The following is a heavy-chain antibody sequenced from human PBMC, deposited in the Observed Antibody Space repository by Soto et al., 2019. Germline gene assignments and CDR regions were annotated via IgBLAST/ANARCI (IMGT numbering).Heavy chain of an antibody. CDR3: VREDGLVGSNSAFDY. Sequence: EVQVVESGGGLVKPGGSLRLSCATSGFSFSTYNMNWVRQAPGKGLEWVSSINGRSNYKYYTDSVKGRFAISRDNPKNSLYLQMDSLRVEDTDVYYCVREDGLVGSNSAFDYWGQGTLFTVSS. CDR2: INGRSNYK. CDR1: GFSFSTYN. V-gene: IGHV3-21*02. D-gene: IGHD1-26*01. J-gene: IGHJ4*02.